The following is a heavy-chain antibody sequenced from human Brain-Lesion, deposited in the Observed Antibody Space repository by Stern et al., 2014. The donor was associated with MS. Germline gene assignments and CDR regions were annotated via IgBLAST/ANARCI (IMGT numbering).Heavy chain of an antibody. CDR2: IFNSGST. Sequence: QLQESGPGLVKPSQTLSLSCTVSGGSISSGGYYWSWIRQPAGKGLEWIGRIFNSGSTSYNPSLKSRVTISIDTSKNQFSRRLNPMTAADTAVYYCARGRVVPGFQYYATDVWGQGTTVIVSS. V-gene: IGHV4-61*02. CDR3: ARGRVVPGFQYYATDV. J-gene: IGHJ6*02. CDR1: GGSISSGGYY. D-gene: IGHD2-2*01.